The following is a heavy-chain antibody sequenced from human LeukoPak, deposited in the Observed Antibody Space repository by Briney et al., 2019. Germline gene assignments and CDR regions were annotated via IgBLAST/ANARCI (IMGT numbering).Heavy chain of an antibody. Sequence: GESLKISCQGSGYSFTSYWIGWVRQMPGKGLEWMGIIYPGDSDTRYSPSFQGQVTISADKSISTAYLQWSSLKASDTAMYYCARLSEDFWSGYSFFDYWGQGTLVTVSS. J-gene: IGHJ4*02. CDR3: ARLSEDFWSGYSFFDY. CDR2: IYPGDSDT. V-gene: IGHV5-51*01. D-gene: IGHD3-3*01. CDR1: GYSFTSYW.